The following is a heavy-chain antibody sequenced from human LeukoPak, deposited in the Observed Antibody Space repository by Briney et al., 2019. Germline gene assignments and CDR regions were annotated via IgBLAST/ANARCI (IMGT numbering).Heavy chain of an antibody. CDR2: INPSGGST. CDR3: ARDPYSYYYGMDV. V-gene: IGHV1-46*01. CDR1: GYTFTSYY. Sequence: GASVKVSCKASGYTFTSYYMHWVRQAPGQGLEWMGIINPSGGSTSYAQRFQGRVTMTRDTSTSTVYMELSSLRSEDTAVYYCARDPYSYYYGMDVWAKGPRSPSP. J-gene: IGHJ6*02.